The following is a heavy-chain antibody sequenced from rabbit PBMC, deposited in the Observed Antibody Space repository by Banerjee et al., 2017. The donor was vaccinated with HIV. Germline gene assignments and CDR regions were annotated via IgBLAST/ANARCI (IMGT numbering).Heavy chain of an antibody. CDR2: IYIGSSGYI. D-gene: IGHD3-1*01. Sequence: QSLEESGGDLVKPGASLTLTCTASGFSFSNTYYIYWVRQAPGKGLEWIACIYIGSSGYIYYANWARGRFTISKTSSTTVTLQMTSLTAADTATYFCARELVVVLMGLGYYGMDLWGQGTLVTVS. J-gene: IGHJ6*01. CDR1: GFSFSNTYY. V-gene: IGHV1S40*01. CDR3: ARELVVVLMGLGYYGMDL.